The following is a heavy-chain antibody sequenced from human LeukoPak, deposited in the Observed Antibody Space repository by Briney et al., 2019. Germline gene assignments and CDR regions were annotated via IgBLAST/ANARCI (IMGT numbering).Heavy chain of an antibody. CDR3: ARHPREFLPFDP. V-gene: IGHV4-59*08. D-gene: IGHD3-10*01. CDR2: IYYSGST. CDR1: GGSISSYY. J-gene: IGHJ5*02. Sequence: SETLSLTCTVSGGSISSYYWSWIRQPPGKGLGWIGYIYYSGSTNYNPSLKSRVTISVDTSENQYSLKLSSVTAADTAVYYCARHPREFLPFDPWGQGTLVTVSS.